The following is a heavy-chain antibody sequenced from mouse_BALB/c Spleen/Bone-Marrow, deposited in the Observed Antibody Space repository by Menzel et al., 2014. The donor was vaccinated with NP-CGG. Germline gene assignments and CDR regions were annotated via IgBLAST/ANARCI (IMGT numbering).Heavy chain of an antibody. V-gene: IGHV7-3*02. CDR2: IRNKANGYTT. Sequence: EVKVEESGGGLVQPGGSLRLSCATSGFTFTDYYMSWVRQPPGKALEWLGFIRNKANGYTTEYSASVKGRFTISRDNSQSILYLQMNTPRAEDSATYYCARDGYDDYWGQGTTLTVSS. CDR1: GFTFTDYY. D-gene: IGHD2-2*01. CDR3: ARDGYDDY. J-gene: IGHJ2*01.